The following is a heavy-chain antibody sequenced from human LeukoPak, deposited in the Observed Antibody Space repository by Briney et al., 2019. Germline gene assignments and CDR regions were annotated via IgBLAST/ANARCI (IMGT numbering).Heavy chain of an antibody. J-gene: IGHJ3*02. CDR2: ISSSSSYI. D-gene: IGHD3-22*01. CDR1: GFTFSSYS. CDR3: ARDRDSSGYYPGAFDI. V-gene: IGHV3-21*04. Sequence: PGGSLRLSCAASGFTFSSYSMNWVRQAPGKGLEWVSSISSSSSYIYYADSVKGRFTISRDNAKNSLYLQMNSLRAEDTALYYCARDRDSSGYYPGAFDIWGQGTMVTVSS.